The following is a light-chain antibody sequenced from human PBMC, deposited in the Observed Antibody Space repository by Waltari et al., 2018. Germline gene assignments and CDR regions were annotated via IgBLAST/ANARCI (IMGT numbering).Light chain of an antibody. Sequence: EIVLTQSPGTLSLSPGEGASLSCRASQTISNNYLAWYQHKVDQAPRLIIWGVSNRDADTPDRFRGGGSGTDFTLTITRLEPEEFAVYFCQQYGGSGVFGQGTKLEI. CDR3: QQYGGSGV. V-gene: IGKV3-20*01. J-gene: IGKJ2*01. CDR2: GVS. CDR1: QTISNNY.